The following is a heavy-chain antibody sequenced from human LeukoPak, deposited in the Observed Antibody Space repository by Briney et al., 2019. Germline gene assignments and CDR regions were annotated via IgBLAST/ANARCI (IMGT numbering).Heavy chain of an antibody. Sequence: PGGSLRLSCAASGFTFSSYAMSWVRQAPGKGLQWVSAISGSGGSTYYADSVKGRFTISRDNSKNTLSLQMNSLRAEDTAVYYCAKLFYLWRDAADYWGQGTLVTVSS. CDR3: AKLFYLWRDAADY. CDR2: ISGSGGST. V-gene: IGHV3-23*01. CDR1: GFTFSSYA. D-gene: IGHD3-3*01. J-gene: IGHJ4*02.